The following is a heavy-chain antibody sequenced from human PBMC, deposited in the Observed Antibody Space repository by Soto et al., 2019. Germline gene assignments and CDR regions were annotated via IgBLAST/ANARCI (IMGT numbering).Heavy chain of an antibody. CDR1: GGSFSGYY. CDR3: ARVTGRYYYGMDV. J-gene: IGHJ6*02. V-gene: IGHV4-34*01. CDR2: INHSGST. Sequence: QVQLQQWGAGLLKPSETLSLTCAVYGGSFSGYYWSWIRQPPGKGLEWIGEINHSGSTNYNPSLKSRGTISVDTSKNPFSLKLISVTAADTAVYYCARVTGRYYYGMDVWGQGTTVTVSS.